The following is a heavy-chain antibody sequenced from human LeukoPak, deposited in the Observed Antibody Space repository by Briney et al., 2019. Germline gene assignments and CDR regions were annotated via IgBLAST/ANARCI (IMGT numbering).Heavy chain of an antibody. Sequence: GASVKVSCKASGYTFSGYYMHWVRQAPGQGLEWMGWINPDSGGTNYGQNFQSRVTMTRDTAINTAYMELSRLRSDDTAVYYCARERFYSSGSKSNRVDYWGQGTLVTVSS. D-gene: IGHD6-19*01. V-gene: IGHV1-2*02. CDR1: GYTFSGYY. CDR2: INPDSGGT. J-gene: IGHJ4*02. CDR3: ARERFYSSGSKSNRVDY.